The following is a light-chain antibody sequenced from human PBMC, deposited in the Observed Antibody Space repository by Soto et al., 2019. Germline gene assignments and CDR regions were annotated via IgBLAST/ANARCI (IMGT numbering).Light chain of an antibody. CDR3: SSYSSTSTYVV. Sequence: QSALTQPASVSGSPGQSITISCTGSGSDVAAYNYVSWYQQHPGKVPKLIIYEVRNRPSGVSNRFSGSKSGNTASLTISGLQAEDEADYYCSSYSSTSTYVVFGGGIQLTVL. V-gene: IGLV2-14*01. CDR1: GSDVAAYNY. CDR2: EVR. J-gene: IGLJ2*01.